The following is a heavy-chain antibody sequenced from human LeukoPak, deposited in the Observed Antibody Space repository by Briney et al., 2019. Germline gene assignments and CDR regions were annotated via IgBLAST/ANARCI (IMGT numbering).Heavy chain of an antibody. J-gene: IGHJ4*02. V-gene: IGHV1-2*02. D-gene: IGHD3-22*01. CDR1: GYTFTGYY. CDR3: ARAAYYYDSSGYYLDY. Sequence: ASVKVSCKASGYTFTGYYMHWVRQAPGQGLEWMGWINPNSSGTNYAQKFQGRVTMTRDTSISTAYMELSRLRSDDTAVYYCARAAYYYDSSGYYLDYWGQGTLVTVSS. CDR2: INPNSSGT.